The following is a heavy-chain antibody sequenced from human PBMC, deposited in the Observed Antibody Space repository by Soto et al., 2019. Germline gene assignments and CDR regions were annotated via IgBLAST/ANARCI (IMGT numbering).Heavy chain of an antibody. CDR3: ARDGGAYYYGSGRMDV. V-gene: IGHV4-59*01. D-gene: IGHD3-10*01. Sequence: PSETLSLTCTVSGGSISSYYWSWIRQPPGKGLEWIGYIYYSGSTNYNPSLKSRVTISVDTSKNQFSLKLSSVTAADTAVYYCARDGGAYYYGSGRMDVWGKGTTVTVSS. CDR1: GGSISSYY. J-gene: IGHJ6*04. CDR2: IYYSGST.